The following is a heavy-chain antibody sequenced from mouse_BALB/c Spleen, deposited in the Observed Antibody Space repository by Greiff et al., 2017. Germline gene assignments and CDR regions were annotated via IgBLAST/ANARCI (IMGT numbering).Heavy chain of an antibody. V-gene: IGHV1-54*01. CDR3: ARSLLTYFDY. J-gene: IGHJ2*01. CDR2: INPGSGGT. CDR1: GYAFTNYL. Sequence: VKLQESGAELVRPGTSVKVSCKASGYAFTNYLIEWVKQRPGQGLEWIGVINPGSGGTNYNEKFKGKATLTADKSSSTAYMQLSSLTSDDSAVYFCARSLLTYFDYWGQGTTLTVSS. D-gene: IGHD4-1*01.